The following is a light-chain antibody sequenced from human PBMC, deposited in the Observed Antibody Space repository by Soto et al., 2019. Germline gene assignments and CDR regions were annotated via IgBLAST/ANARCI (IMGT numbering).Light chain of an antibody. CDR2: LEGSGSY. Sequence: QYVLTQSSSASASLGSSVKLTCTLSSGHSSYIIAWHQQQPGKAPRYLMKLEGSGSYNKGSGVPDRFSGSSSGADRYLTISNLHFEDEADYYCATWDSNTRVFGGGTKVTVL. CDR3: ATWDSNTRV. CDR1: SGHSSYI. V-gene: IGLV4-60*02. J-gene: IGLJ3*02.